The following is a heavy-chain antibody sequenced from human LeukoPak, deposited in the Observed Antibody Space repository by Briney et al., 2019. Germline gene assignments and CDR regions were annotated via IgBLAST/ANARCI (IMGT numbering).Heavy chain of an antibody. CDR1: GFTFSSYG. V-gene: IGHV3-30*02. J-gene: IGHJ3*02. CDR3: AKDRGSAYYADAFDI. CDR2: IRYDGSNK. Sequence: GGSLRLSCAASGFTFSSYGMHWVRQAPGKGLEWVAFIRYDGSNKYYADSVKGRFTISRDNAKNSLYLQMNSLRAEDTALYYCAKDRGSAYYADAFDIWGQGTMVTASS. D-gene: IGHD3-22*01.